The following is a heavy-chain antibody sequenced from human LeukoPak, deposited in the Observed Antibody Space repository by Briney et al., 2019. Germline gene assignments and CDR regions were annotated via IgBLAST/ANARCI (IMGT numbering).Heavy chain of an antibody. V-gene: IGHV3-23*01. J-gene: IGHJ4*02. CDR1: GFTFSGYG. CDR3: AKDLGDSPPGFDY. Sequence: PGGTLRLSCAASGFTFSGYGMSWVRQAPGKGLEWVSAISGSGGSTFYADSVKGRFTISRDNSKNTLYLQMNSLRAEDTAVYYCAKDLGDSPPGFDYWGQGTLVTVSS. CDR2: ISGSGGST. D-gene: IGHD2-21*02.